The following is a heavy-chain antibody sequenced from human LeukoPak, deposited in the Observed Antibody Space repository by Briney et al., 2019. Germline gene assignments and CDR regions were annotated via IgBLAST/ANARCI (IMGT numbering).Heavy chain of an antibody. Sequence: GGSLRLSCAASGFTFSSYWMSWVRQAPGKGLEWVANIKQDGSEKYYVDSVKGRFTISRDNAQNSLYLHMNSLRAEDTAVYYCARDKIVGATKNDYWGQGILVTVSS. CDR3: ARDKIVGATKNDY. CDR2: IKQDGSEK. V-gene: IGHV3-7*03. CDR1: GFTFSSYW. J-gene: IGHJ4*02. D-gene: IGHD1-26*01.